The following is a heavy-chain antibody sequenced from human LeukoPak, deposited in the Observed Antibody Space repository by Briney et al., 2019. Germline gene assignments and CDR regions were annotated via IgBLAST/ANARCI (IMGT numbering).Heavy chain of an antibody. D-gene: IGHD6-13*01. V-gene: IGHV3-23*01. Sequence: GGSLRLSCAASGFTFSSYAMSWVRQAPGKGLEWVSAISGSGGSTYYADSVKGRFTISRDNSKNTLYLQMNSLRAEDTAVYYCAKLIAAAGTPLYFQHWGQGTLVTVSS. CDR2: ISGSGGST. CDR1: GFTFSSYA. J-gene: IGHJ1*01. CDR3: AKLIAAAGTPLYFQH.